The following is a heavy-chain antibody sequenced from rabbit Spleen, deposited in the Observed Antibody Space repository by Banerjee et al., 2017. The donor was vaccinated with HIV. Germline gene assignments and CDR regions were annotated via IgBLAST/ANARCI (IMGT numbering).Heavy chain of an antibody. CDR1: GFSFSSNYW. D-gene: IGHD8-1*01. J-gene: IGHJ4*01. CDR2: IITGSGST. CDR3: ARDGAGGSYFAL. V-gene: IGHV1S45*01. Sequence: EESGGGLVQPEGSLTLTCTASGFSFSSNYWICWVRQAPGKGLEWIGCIITGSGSTYYASWAKGRFTISKASSTTVTLQMTSLTAADTATYFCARDGAGGSYFALWGQGTLVTVS.